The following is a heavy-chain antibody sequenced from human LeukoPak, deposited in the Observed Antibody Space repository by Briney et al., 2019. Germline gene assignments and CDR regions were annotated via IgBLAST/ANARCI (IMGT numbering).Heavy chain of an antibody. CDR3: ARGPAAGNLLGY. J-gene: IGHJ4*02. CDR2: IKQDGSEK. V-gene: IGHV3-7*01. D-gene: IGHD6-19*01. CDR1: GFTFSRYW. Sequence: GGALRLSCGASGFTFSRYWMSWVRPPAGKGVGGVANIKQDGSEKYYVDSVKGRFTISRDNAKNSLFLQMNSLRAEDTAVYYCARGPAAGNLLGYWGQGTLVTVSS.